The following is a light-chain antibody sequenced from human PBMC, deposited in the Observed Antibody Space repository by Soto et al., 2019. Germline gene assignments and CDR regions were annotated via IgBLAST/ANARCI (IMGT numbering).Light chain of an antibody. V-gene: IGLV2-14*01. CDR2: EVS. CDR3: SSYTSSSTRG. CDR1: SSDAGGYNY. J-gene: IGLJ1*01. Sequence: QSALTHPASVSGSPGQSITISFTGTSSDAGGYNYVSWYQQHPGKAPKLMIHEVSNRPSGVSNRFSGSKSGNTAALTISGLQAEDEADYYCSSYTSSSTRGFGTGTKLTVL.